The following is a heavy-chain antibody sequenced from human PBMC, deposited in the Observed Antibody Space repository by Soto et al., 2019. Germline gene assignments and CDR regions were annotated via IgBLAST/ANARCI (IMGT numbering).Heavy chain of an antibody. D-gene: IGHD3-3*01. CDR1: GYTFTGYG. J-gene: IGHJ3*02. V-gene: IGHV1-18*01. CDR3: AGEPTYYDFWSTKTGAFDI. Sequence: ASVKTSCKASGYTFTGYGISWVRQAPEQGLEWMGWISAYNGNTNYAQKLQGRVTMTTDTSTSTAYMELRSLRSDDTAVYYCAGEPTYYDFWSTKTGAFDIWGQGTMVTVSS. CDR2: ISAYNGNT.